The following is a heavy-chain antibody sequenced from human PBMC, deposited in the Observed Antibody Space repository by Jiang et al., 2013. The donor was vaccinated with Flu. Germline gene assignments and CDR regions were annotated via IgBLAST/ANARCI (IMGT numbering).Heavy chain of an antibody. D-gene: IGHD5-18*01. V-gene: IGHV1-8*01. J-gene: IGHJ6*02. CDR3: ARSGIHTAIFRNYYYGMDV. CDR1: GYTFTSYD. CDR2: MNPNSGNT. Sequence: SVKVSCKASGYTFTSYDINWVRQATGQGLEWMGWMNPNSGNTGYAQKFQGRVTMTRNTSISTAYMELSSLRSEDTAVYYCARSGIHTAIFRNYYYGMDVWGQGTTVTVSS.